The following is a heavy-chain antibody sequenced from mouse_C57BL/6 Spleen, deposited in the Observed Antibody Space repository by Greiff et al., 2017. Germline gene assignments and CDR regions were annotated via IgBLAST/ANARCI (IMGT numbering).Heavy chain of an antibody. CDR2: IHPNIGST. V-gene: IGHV1-64*01. J-gene: IGHJ4*01. CDR3: ARFYYYGSEKAMDY. Sequence: QVQLQQPGAELVKPGASVKLSCQASGYTFTSYWMHWVKQRPGQGLEWIGMIHPNIGSTNYNEKFKSKATLTVDKSSSTAYMQLSSLTSEDSAVYYCARFYYYGSEKAMDYWGQGTSVTVSS. CDR1: GYTFTSYW. D-gene: IGHD1-1*01.